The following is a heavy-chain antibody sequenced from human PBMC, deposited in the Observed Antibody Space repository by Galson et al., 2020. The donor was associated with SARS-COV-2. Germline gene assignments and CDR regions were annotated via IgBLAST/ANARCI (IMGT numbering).Heavy chain of an antibody. Sequence: GGSLRLSCAASGFTFSSYAMSWVRQAPGKGLEWVSAISGSGGSTYYADSVKGRFTISRDNSKNTLYLQMNSLRAEDTAVYYCAKSDVLLWFGELLSRAYRYYYYGMDVWGQGTTVTVSS. D-gene: IGHD3-10*01. J-gene: IGHJ6*02. CDR3: AKSDVLLWFGELLSRAYRYYYYGMDV. CDR2: ISGSGGST. V-gene: IGHV3-23*01. CDR1: GFTFSSYA.